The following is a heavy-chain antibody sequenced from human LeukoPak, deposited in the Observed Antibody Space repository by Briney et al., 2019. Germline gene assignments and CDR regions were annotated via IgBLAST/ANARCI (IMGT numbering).Heavy chain of an antibody. Sequence: GGSLRLSCAASGFTFDEYAMHWVRQAPGKGLEWVSGISWNSGLIDYADSVKGRFTIPRDNAKNSLYLQMNSLKAEDTAFYYCAKVGIFGLVTYYFDYWGQGPLVTVSS. J-gene: IGHJ4*02. CDR2: ISWNSGLI. D-gene: IGHD3/OR15-3a*01. CDR3: AKVGIFGLVTYYFDY. V-gene: IGHV3-9*01. CDR1: GFTFDEYA.